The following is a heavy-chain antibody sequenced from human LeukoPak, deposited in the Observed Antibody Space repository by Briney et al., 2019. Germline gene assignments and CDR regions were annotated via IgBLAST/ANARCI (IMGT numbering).Heavy chain of an antibody. CDR2: INHSGST. CDR1: GGSFSGYY. V-gene: IGHV4-34*01. Sequence: SETLSLTCAVYGGSFSGYYWSWIRQPPGKGLEWIGEINHSGSTNYNPSLKNRVTISVDTSKNQFSLKLSSVTAADTAVYYCARKFYGSGSYYNRWGQGTLVTVSS. J-gene: IGHJ4*02. D-gene: IGHD3-10*01. CDR3: ARKFYGSGSYYNR.